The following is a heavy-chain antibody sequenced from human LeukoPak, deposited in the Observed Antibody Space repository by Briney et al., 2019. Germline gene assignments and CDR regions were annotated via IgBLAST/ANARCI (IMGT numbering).Heavy chain of an antibody. D-gene: IGHD6-19*01. J-gene: IGHJ6*02. Sequence: SETLSLTCAVYGGSFSGYYWSWIRQPPGKGLEWIGEINHSGSTNYNPSLKSRVTMSVDTSKNQFSLKLSSVTAADTAVYYCARLVLAGPNSSGWYYYYYGMDVWGQGTTVTVSS. CDR1: GGSFSGYY. V-gene: IGHV4-34*01. CDR3: ARLVLAGPNSSGWYYYYYGMDV. CDR2: INHSGST.